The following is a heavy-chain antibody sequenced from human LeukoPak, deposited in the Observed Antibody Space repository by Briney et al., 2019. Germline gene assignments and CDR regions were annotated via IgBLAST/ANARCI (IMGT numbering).Heavy chain of an antibody. J-gene: IGHJ4*02. D-gene: IGHD3-10*01. CDR2: INQAGSEE. CDR3: ARVRGDYYFDY. Sequence: GGSLRLSCAASGFTFRSYWMSWVRQAPGKGLEWVANINQAGSEEYCVDSVKGRFTISRDNAKNSLYLQVNSLRAEDTAVYHCARVRGDYYFDYWGQGTLVTVSS. CDR1: GFTFRSYW. V-gene: IGHV3-7*04.